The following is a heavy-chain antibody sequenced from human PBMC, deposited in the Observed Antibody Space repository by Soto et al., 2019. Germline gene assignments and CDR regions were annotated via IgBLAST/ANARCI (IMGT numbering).Heavy chain of an antibody. Sequence: SETLSLTCSVSGDYISSKTYYWGWIRQPPGKGLEWMGSIYYSGSTYYNPSLRSRVTMSVDTSRNQFSLKLTSVTAADAAVYYCASNGELLLSSPFDYWGQGTPVPVSS. CDR1: GDYISSKTYY. CDR3: ASNGELLLSSPFDY. J-gene: IGHJ4*02. D-gene: IGHD2-21*01. CDR2: IYYSGST. V-gene: IGHV4-39*01.